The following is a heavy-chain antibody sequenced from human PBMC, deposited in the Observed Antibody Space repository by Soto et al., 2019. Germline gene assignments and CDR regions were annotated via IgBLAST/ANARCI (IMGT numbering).Heavy chain of an antibody. J-gene: IGHJ6*02. CDR2: ISYDGSNK. V-gene: IGHV3-30*18. CDR3: AKDHYYDSSGYTTYYGMDV. D-gene: IGHD3-22*01. Sequence: QVQLVESGGGVVQPGRSLRLSCAASGFTFSSYGMHWVRQAPGKGLEWVAVISYDGSNKYYADSVKGRFTISRDNSKNTLYLQMNSLRAEDTAVYYCAKDHYYDSSGYTTYYGMDVRGQGTTVTVSS. CDR1: GFTFSSYG.